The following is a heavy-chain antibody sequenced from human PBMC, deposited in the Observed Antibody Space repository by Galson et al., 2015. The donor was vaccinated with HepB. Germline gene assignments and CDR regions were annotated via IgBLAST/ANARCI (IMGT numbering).Heavy chain of an antibody. CDR2: IKQDGSER. Sequence: SLRLSCAASGFTFSTYWMTWVRQAPGKGLEWVANIKQDGSERHYVDSVKGRFTISRDNAKNSLYLQMNSLRDEDTAVYYCARDSTKDCAITTCPGSSDFWGQGTLVTVSS. J-gene: IGHJ4*02. CDR1: GFTFSTYW. D-gene: IGHD1-14*01. V-gene: IGHV3-7*01. CDR3: ARDSTKDCAITTCPGSSDF.